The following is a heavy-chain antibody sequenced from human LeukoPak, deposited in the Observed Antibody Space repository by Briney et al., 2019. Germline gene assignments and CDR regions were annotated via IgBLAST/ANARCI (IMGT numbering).Heavy chain of an antibody. V-gene: IGHV4-4*07. CDR3: ARGRYCSADICSGGDAFDI. J-gene: IGHJ3*02. D-gene: IGHD2-15*01. CDR2: IYTRGST. CDR1: GGSINNYY. Sequence: SETLSLTCTVSGGSINNYYWSWIRQPAGKGLEWIGRIYTRGSTNYNPSLKSRVTMSVDTSKYQFSLKLSSVTAADTAVYYCARGRYCSADICSGGDAFDIWGQGTMVSVSS.